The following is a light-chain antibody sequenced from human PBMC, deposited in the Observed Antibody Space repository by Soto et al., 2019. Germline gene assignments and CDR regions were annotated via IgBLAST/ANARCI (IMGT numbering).Light chain of an antibody. CDR1: SSNIGSNT. Sequence: QLVLTQAPSASGTPGQRVTISCSGSSSNIGSNTVSWYQQVPGTAPKLLIYSNDQRPSGVPDRFSGSKFGTSASLAIGGLQSEDEADYYCAAWDDSLNGWVFGGGTKVTVL. V-gene: IGLV1-44*01. CDR2: SND. J-gene: IGLJ3*02. CDR3: AAWDDSLNGWV.